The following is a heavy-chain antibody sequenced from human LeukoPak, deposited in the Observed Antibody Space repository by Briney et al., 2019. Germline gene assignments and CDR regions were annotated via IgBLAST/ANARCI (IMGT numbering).Heavy chain of an antibody. CDR1: GFTFSDYY. CDR2: ISSSSSYT. V-gene: IGHV3-11*06. J-gene: IGHJ6*02. D-gene: IGHD2-2*01. Sequence: PGGSLRLSCAASGFTFSDYYMSWIRQAPGKGLEWVSYISSSSSYTNYADSVKGRFTISRDNAKNSLYLQMNSLRAEDTAVYYCARDPLVVPAAMDVYYYYGMDVWGQGTTVTVSS. CDR3: ARDPLVVPAAMDVYYYYGMDV.